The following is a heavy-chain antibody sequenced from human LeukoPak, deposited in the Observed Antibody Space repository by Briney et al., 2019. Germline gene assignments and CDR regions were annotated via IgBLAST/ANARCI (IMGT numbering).Heavy chain of an antibody. CDR3: ARVGPGTPAPFDY. V-gene: IGHV3-53*01. D-gene: IGHD2-15*01. Sequence: GGSLRLSCAASGFTFSSYAMSWVRQAPGKGLEWVSVIYSGGSTYYADSVKGRFTISRDNSKNTLYLQMNSLRAEDTAVYYCARVGPGTPAPFDYWGQGALVTVSS. J-gene: IGHJ4*02. CDR1: GFTFSSYA. CDR2: IYSGGST.